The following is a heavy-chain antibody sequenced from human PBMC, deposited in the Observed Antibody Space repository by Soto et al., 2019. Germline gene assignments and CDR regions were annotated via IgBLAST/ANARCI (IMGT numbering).Heavy chain of an antibody. D-gene: IGHD4-17*01. Sequence: EVQLVESGGGLVKPGGSLRLSCAASGFPFSSYTMNWVRQAPGKGLEWISAIESSSTYMYYADSVRGRFTISRDNAKNSLFLQMNSLRAEDTAMYYCARENSVGPNNDYGDYGGYWGQGTLVTVSS. J-gene: IGHJ4*02. CDR1: GFPFSSYT. CDR3: ARENSVGPNNDYGDYGGY. CDR2: IESSSTYM. V-gene: IGHV3-21*01.